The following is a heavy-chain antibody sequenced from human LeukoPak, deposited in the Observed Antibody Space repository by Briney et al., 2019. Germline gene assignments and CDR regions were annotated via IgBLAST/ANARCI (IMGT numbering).Heavy chain of an antibody. V-gene: IGHV4-38-2*02. CDR1: GYSISSGYY. CDR3: ARDYSSGWYYYYYMDV. D-gene: IGHD6-19*01. CDR2: IYHSGST. Sequence: SETLSLTCTVSGYSISSGYYWGWIRQPPGKGMEWIGSIYHSGSTYYNPSLKSRVTISVDTSNNQFSLELSSVTAADTAVYYCARDYSSGWYYYYYMDVWGKGTTVTISS. J-gene: IGHJ6*03.